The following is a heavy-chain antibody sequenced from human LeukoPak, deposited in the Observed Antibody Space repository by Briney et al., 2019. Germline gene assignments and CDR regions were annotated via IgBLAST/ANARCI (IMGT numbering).Heavy chain of an antibody. CDR3: ARDYSSSWFFAPFDP. CDR1: GGSSSSYY. V-gene: IGHV4-59*08. Sequence: SETLSLTCTVSGGSSSSYYWTWIRQPPGKGLEWIGYIYYSGSTNYNPSLKSRVTISVDTSKNQFSLKLSSVTAADTAVYYCARDYSSSWFFAPFDPWGQGTLVTVSS. J-gene: IGHJ5*02. CDR2: IYYSGST. D-gene: IGHD6-13*01.